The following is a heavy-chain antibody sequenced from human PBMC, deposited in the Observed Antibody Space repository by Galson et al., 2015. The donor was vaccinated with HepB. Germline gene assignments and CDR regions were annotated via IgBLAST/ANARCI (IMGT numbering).Heavy chain of an antibody. CDR2: INQDGSGK. J-gene: IGHJ6*02. V-gene: IGHV3-7*03. Sequence: SLRLSCAASGFTLSIYWMTWVRQAPGKGLEWVANINQDGSGKFYVDSVKGRFTISRDNAKSSLYLQMNSLRAEDTAVYYCGRDMDGCGQGTTVTVSS. CDR3: GRDMDG. CDR1: GFTLSIYW.